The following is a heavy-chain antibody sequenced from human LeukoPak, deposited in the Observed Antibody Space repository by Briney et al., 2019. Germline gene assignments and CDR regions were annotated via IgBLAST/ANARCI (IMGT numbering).Heavy chain of an antibody. D-gene: IGHD3-22*01. Sequence: KPSETLSLTCTVSGGSISSYYWSWIRQPAGKGLEWIGYIYYSGSTNYNPSLKSRVTISVDTSKNQFSLKLSSVTAADTAVYYCTRGSIAYYYTDVWGKGTTVTISS. V-gene: IGHV4-59*01. J-gene: IGHJ6*03. CDR2: IYYSGST. CDR3: TRGSIAYYYTDV. CDR1: GGSISSYY.